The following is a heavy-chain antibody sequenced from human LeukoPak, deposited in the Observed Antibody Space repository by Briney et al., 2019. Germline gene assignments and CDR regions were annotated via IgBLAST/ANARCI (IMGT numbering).Heavy chain of an antibody. CDR1: GGSISSYY. Sequence: SETQSLTCTVSGGSISSYYWSWIRQPPGKGLEWIGYIYYSGSTNYNPSLKSRVTISVDTSKNQFSLKLSSVTAADTAVYYCARGPPPSGSYSRPFDYWGQGTLVTVSS. CDR3: ARGPPPSGSYSRPFDY. J-gene: IGHJ4*02. V-gene: IGHV4-59*01. D-gene: IGHD1-26*01. CDR2: IYYSGST.